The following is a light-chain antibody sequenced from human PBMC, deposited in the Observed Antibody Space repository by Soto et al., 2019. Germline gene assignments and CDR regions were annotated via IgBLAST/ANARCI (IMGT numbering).Light chain of an antibody. V-gene: IGKV3-20*01. J-gene: IGKJ1*01. CDR3: QQYGSSPWT. CDR2: GAS. Sequence: EIVLTQSPGTLSLSPGERATLYCRASQSVSSSYLAWYQQKLGQAPRLLIYGASSRETGIPDRFSGSGAGTEFTLTISRLEPEDVEVDYCQQYGSSPWTFGQGTKVDIK. CDR1: QSVSSSY.